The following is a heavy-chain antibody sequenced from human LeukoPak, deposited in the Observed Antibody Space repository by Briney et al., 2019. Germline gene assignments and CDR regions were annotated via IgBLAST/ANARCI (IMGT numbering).Heavy chain of an antibody. V-gene: IGHV3-30*03. J-gene: IGHJ3*02. CDR1: GFTFSSYG. D-gene: IGHD2-2*01. CDR3: ARDSGQYADAFDI. CDR2: ISYDGSNK. Sequence: GGALRLSCAASGFTFSSYGMHWVRQAPGKGLEWVAVISYDGSNKYYADSVKGRFTISRDNSKNTLYLQMNSLRAEDTAVYYCARDSGQYADAFDIWGQGTMVIVSS.